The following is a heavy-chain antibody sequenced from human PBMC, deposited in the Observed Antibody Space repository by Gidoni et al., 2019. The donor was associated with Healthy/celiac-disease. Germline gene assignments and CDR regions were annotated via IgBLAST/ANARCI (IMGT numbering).Heavy chain of an antibody. J-gene: IGHJ4*02. Sequence: EVQLVESGGGLVQRGGSLRLSCAASGLTASSKYMSWVRQAPGKGLEWVSVIYSCGSTYYADSVKGRFTISRHNSKNTLYLQMNSLRAEDTAVYYCARARSYDSSGYYADEYYFDYWGQGTLVTVSS. CDR2: IYSCGST. V-gene: IGHV3-53*04. CDR1: GLTASSKY. CDR3: ARARSYDSSGYYADEYYFDY. D-gene: IGHD3-22*01.